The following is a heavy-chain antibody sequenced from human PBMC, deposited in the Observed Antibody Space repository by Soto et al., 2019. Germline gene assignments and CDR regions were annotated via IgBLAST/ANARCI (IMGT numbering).Heavy chain of an antibody. CDR3: ARDPSDYYYDSSGYFRDAFDI. CDR2: IIPIFGTA. CDR1: GGTFSRYA. J-gene: IGHJ3*02. D-gene: IGHD3-22*01. Sequence: SVKGSCKASGGTFSRYAISWVRQAPGQGLEWMGGIIPIFGTANYAQKFQGRVTITADESTSTAYMELSSLRSEDTAVYYCARDPSDYYYDSSGYFRDAFDIWGQGTMVTVSS. V-gene: IGHV1-69*13.